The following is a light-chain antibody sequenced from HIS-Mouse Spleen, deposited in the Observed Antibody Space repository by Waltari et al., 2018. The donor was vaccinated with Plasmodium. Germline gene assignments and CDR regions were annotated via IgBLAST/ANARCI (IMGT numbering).Light chain of an antibody. CDR2: EVS. CDR3: SSYTSSSTLDV. CDR1: SRDLGGYHY. J-gene: IGLJ1*01. Sequence: QSALTQPASVSGSPGQSITISCPGTSRDLGGYHYVSLYQQHPGKAPKLMIYEVSNRPSGVSNRFSGSKSGNTASLTISGLQAEDEADYYCSSYTSSSTLDVFGTGTKVTVL. V-gene: IGLV2-14*01.